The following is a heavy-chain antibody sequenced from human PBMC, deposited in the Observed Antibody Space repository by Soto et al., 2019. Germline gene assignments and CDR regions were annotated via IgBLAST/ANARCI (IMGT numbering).Heavy chain of an antibody. CDR1: GDTFSSYA. Sequence: QVQLVQSGAEVKKPGSSVKVSCKASGDTFSSYAISWVRQAPGQGLEWMGGIIPIFGTATYAQKFQGRVTITADEPPDTANRELGSLRFKDPAVYYWERVGSVYGSRAPPMHAGGQGPTVTVSS. CDR2: IIPIFGTA. J-gene: IGHJ6*02. V-gene: IGHV1-69*01. D-gene: IGHD1-26*01. CDR3: ERVGSVYGSRAPPMHA.